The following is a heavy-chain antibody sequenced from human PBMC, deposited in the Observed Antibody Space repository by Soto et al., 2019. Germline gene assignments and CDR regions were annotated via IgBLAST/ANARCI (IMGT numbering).Heavy chain of an antibody. J-gene: IGHJ4*02. D-gene: IGHD6-13*01. V-gene: IGHV4-31*03. CDR3: ARYRISGSWSKFDY. CDR1: GLTISSASYY. CDR2: IYYNGST. Sequence: QVLLQESGPGLMKPSQTLSLTCTVSGLTISSASYYWSWIRRHPGMGLEWVGNIYYNGSTYYSPSLKSRVTLWVDTSKNQFSLRLASVTAADTAVYYCARYRISGSWSKFDYWGQGTLVTVSS.